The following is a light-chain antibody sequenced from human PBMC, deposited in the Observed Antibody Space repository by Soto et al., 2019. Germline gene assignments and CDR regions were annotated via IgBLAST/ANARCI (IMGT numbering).Light chain of an antibody. CDR1: NSNIGRND. CDR2: SND. J-gene: IGLJ2*01. CDR3: AAWDDTLRARV. Sequence: QSALAQPPSASGTPGQRVTISCSGSNSNIGRNDVTWYQQVPGTAPQCLIYSNDQRPSGVPDRIPGSRSGTSASLAISGLQSGDEAEYYCAAWDDTLRARVFGGGTKVTVL. V-gene: IGLV1-44*01.